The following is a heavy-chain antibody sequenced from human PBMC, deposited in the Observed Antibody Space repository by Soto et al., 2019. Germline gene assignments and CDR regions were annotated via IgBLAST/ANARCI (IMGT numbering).Heavy chain of an antibody. CDR2: IWYDGSNK. CDR3: ARYSNYDILTDHVYY. V-gene: IGHV3-33*01. CDR1: GLTFSSYG. D-gene: IGHD3-9*01. J-gene: IGHJ4*01. Sequence: PVWSMRLSCAAYGLTFSSYGMHWFRQAPGQGLEWVAVIWYDGSNKYYADSVKGRFTISRDNSKNTLYLQMNSLRAEDTAVYYCARYSNYDILTDHVYYWAQGTWVTV.